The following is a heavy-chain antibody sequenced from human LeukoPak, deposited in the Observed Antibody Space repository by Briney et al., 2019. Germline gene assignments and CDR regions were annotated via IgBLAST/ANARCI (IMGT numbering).Heavy chain of an antibody. CDR2: ISAYNGNT. V-gene: IGHV1-18*01. Sequence: ASVKVSCKASGYTFTSYGISWVRQAPGQGLEWMGWISAYNGNTNYAQKLQGRVTMTTDTSTSTAYMELRSLRSDDTAVYYCARHRLPYYYDSSGYLYYWGQGTLDTVSS. CDR3: ARHRLPYYYDSSGYLYY. J-gene: IGHJ4*02. D-gene: IGHD3-22*01. CDR1: GYTFTSYG.